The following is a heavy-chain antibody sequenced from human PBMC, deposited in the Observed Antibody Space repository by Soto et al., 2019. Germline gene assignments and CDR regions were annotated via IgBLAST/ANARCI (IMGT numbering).Heavy chain of an antibody. D-gene: IGHD2-2*01. CDR2: INAGNGNT. CDR1: GYTFTSYA. Sequence: ASVKVSCKASGYTFTSYAMHWVRQAPGQRLEWMGWINAGNGNTKYSQKFQGRVTITRDTSTSTAYMELSSLRSEDTAVYYCARDQGLSTSSFDYWGQGTLVTVSS. V-gene: IGHV1-3*01. CDR3: ARDQGLSTSSFDY. J-gene: IGHJ4*02.